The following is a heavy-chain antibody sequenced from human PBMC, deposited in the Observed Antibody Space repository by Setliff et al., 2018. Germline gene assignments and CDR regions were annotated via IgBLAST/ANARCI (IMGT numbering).Heavy chain of an antibody. D-gene: IGHD4-17*01. CDR1: GFTSSRYW. CDR3: SRDLQGSGDYVVDY. J-gene: IGHJ4*02. Sequence: PGGSLRLSCAASGFTSSRYWMSWVCQAPGKGLEWVANIKQDGNEKYYVDSVKGRFTISRDNAKNSLYLQMNSLSAEDTAVYYCSRDLQGSGDYVVDYWGQGTLVTVSS. V-gene: IGHV3-7*01. CDR2: IKQDGNEK.